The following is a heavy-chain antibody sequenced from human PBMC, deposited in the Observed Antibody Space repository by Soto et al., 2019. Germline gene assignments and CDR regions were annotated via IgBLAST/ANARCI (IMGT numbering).Heavy chain of an antibody. CDR3: ARENWFQDY. D-gene: IGHD3-9*01. Sequence: GGSLRLSCTASGFTFSSYYMTWVRQAPGKGLEWVAHISQDGSEKYYVDSVKGRFTISRDNAKNSLYLQMNSLRAEDTALYYCARENWFQDYWGQGTLVTVSS. CDR1: GFTFSSYY. J-gene: IGHJ4*02. CDR2: ISQDGSEK. V-gene: IGHV3-7*03.